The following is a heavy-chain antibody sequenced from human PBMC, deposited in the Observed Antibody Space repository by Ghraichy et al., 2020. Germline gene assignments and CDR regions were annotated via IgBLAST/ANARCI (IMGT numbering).Heavy chain of an antibody. CDR3: ASDYYDSSGYYYTGY. J-gene: IGHJ4*02. CDR2: IYYSGST. D-gene: IGHD3-22*01. CDR1: GGSVRSGSYY. V-gene: IGHV4-61*01. Sequence: SGTLSLTCTVSGGSVRSGSYYWSWIRQPPGKGLEWIGYIYYSGSTSYNPSLKSRVTISVDTSKNQFSLRLSSVTAADTAVYYCASDYYDSSGYYYTGYWGQGTLVTVSS.